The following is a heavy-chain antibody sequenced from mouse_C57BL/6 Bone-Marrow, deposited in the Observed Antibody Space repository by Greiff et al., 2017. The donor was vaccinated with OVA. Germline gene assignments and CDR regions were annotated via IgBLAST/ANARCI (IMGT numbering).Heavy chain of an antibody. Sequence: VQLQQSGPGLVQPSQSLSITCTVSGFSLTSYGVHWVRQSPGKGLEWLGVIWSGGSTDYNAAFISRLSISKDNSKSQVFFKMNSLQADDTAIYYCARITTVVAEEDAMDYWGQGTSVTVSS. J-gene: IGHJ4*01. CDR1: GFSLTSYG. CDR2: IWSGGST. V-gene: IGHV2-2*01. D-gene: IGHD1-1*01. CDR3: ARITTVVAEEDAMDY.